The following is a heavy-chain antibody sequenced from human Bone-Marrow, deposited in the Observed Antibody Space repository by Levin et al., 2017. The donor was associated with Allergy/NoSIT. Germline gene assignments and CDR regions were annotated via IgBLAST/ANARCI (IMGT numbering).Heavy chain of an antibody. CDR3: ARPVVPGVGAFDA. V-gene: IGHV3-23*01. D-gene: IGHD4/OR15-4a*01. J-gene: IGHJ4*02. Sequence: PGGSLRLSCAASGFTFNNYAMSWVRQAPGKGLEWVSVVTGSGDNTNYADSVKGRFTVSRDNSKNTLSLQMNSLRVEDTAVYYCARPVVPGVGAFDAWGQGILVTVSS. CDR1: GFTFNNYA. CDR2: VTGSGDNT.